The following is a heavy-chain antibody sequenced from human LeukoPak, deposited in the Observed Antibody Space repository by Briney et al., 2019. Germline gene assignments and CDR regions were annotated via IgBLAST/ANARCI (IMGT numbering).Heavy chain of an antibody. CDR2: ISAYNGNT. D-gene: IGHD3-3*01. J-gene: IGHJ1*01. CDR3: ARAYYGFWSGYSAGSEYFQH. V-gene: IGHV1-18*01. Sequence: ASVKVSCKASGYTFTSYGISWVRQAPGQGLEWMGWISAYNGNTNYAQKLQGRVTMTTDTSTSTAYMELRSLRSDDTAVYYCARAYYGFWSGYSAGSEYFQHWGQGTLVTVSS. CDR1: GYTFTSYG.